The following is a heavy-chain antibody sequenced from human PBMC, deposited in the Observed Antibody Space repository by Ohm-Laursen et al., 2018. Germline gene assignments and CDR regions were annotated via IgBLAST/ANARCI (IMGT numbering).Heavy chain of an antibody. Sequence: SLRLSCTAFGFTFSSYAMSWVRQAPGKGLEWVSAISGSGGSTYYADSVKGRFTISRDNSKNTLYLQMNSLRAEDTAVYYCAKAFYYDSSGYYPDYWGQGTLVTVSS. J-gene: IGHJ4*02. V-gene: IGHV3-23*01. D-gene: IGHD3-22*01. CDR2: ISGSGGST. CDR1: GFTFSSYA. CDR3: AKAFYYDSSGYYPDY.